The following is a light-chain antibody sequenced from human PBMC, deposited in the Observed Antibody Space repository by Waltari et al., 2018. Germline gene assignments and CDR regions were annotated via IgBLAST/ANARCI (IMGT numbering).Light chain of an antibody. CDR3: MQALQTPYT. CDR2: LNS. J-gene: IGKJ2*01. Sequence: IVMTQSPLSLPVTPGEPASISCSSGQSLLHSNGYTYLDWYLQKPGRPPHLLIYLNSYRASGVPDRFSGSASGTDFTLNISRVEAEDVGSYYCMQALQTPYTFGQGTKLEI. CDR1: QSLLHSNGYTY. V-gene: IGKV2-28*01.